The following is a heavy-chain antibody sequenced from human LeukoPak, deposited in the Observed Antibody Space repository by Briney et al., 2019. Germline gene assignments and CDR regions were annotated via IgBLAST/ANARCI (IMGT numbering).Heavy chain of an antibody. V-gene: IGHV3-21*01. CDR2: ISSSSTYI. CDR1: GFTFSSYS. Sequence: GGSLRLSCAASGFTFSSYSMNWVRQAPGKGLEWVSSISSSSTYIYYADSVKGRFTTSRDNAKNSLYLQMNSLRAEDTAVYYCARQSYYDILRGGVDAFDIWGQGTLVTVSS. D-gene: IGHD3-9*01. CDR3: ARQSYYDILRGGVDAFDI. J-gene: IGHJ3*02.